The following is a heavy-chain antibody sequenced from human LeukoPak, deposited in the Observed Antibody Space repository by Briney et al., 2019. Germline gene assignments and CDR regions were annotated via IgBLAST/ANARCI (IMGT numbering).Heavy chain of an antibody. Sequence: SVKVPCKASGGTFSSYAISWVRQAPGQGLEWMGRIIPIFGTANYAQKFQGRVTITTDESTSTAYMELSSLRSEDTAVYYCAREGGSNQALDYWGQGTLVTVSS. CDR1: GGTFSSYA. V-gene: IGHV1-69*05. D-gene: IGHD5-24*01. J-gene: IGHJ4*02. CDR3: AREGGSNQALDY. CDR2: IIPIFGTA.